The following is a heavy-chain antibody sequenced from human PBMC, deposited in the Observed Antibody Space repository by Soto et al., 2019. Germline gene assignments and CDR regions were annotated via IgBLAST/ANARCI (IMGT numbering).Heavy chain of an antibody. CDR2: IYHSGST. CDR3: ARVPGP. J-gene: IGHJ5*02. CDR1: GGSISSGGYS. V-gene: IGHV4-30-2*01. Sequence: HSVTLSLTCAVSGGSISSGGYSWRWIRQPPGKGLEWIGYIYHSGSTYYNPSLKSRVTISVDRSKNQFSLKLSSVTAADTAVYYCARVPGPWGQGTLVTVSS.